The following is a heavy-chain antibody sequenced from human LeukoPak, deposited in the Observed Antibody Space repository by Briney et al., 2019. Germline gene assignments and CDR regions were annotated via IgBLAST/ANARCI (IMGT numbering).Heavy chain of an antibody. Sequence: GESLKISCKGSGYSFTSYWIGWVRQMPGKGLEWMGIIYPGDSGTRYSPSFQGQVTISADKSISTAYLQWSSLKASDTAMYYCASAYCSSTSCYGGFDYWGQGTLVTVSS. CDR1: GYSFTSYW. CDR3: ASAYCSSTSCYGGFDY. CDR2: IYPGDSGT. V-gene: IGHV5-51*01. D-gene: IGHD2-2*01. J-gene: IGHJ4*02.